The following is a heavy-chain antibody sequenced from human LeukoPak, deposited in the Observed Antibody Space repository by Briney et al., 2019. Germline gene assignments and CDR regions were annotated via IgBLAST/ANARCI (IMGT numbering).Heavy chain of an antibody. V-gene: IGHV1-18*01. J-gene: IGHJ4*02. Sequence: ASVKVSCKASGYTFTSYGISWVRQAPGQGLEWMGWISAYNGNTNYAQKLQGRVTMTTDTSTSTAYMELRSLRSGDTAVYYCARARYYYDSSGYYYFLEDYWGQGTLVTVSS. D-gene: IGHD3-22*01. CDR3: ARARYYYDSSGYYYFLEDY. CDR1: GYTFTSYG. CDR2: ISAYNGNT.